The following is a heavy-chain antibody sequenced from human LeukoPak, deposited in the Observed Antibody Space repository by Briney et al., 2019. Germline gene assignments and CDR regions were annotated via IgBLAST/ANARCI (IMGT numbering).Heavy chain of an antibody. CDR3: ATPLLWFGESPTPRDY. J-gene: IGHJ4*02. Sequence: PGGSLRLSCAASGFTFSSYAMSWIRQAPGKRLEWVSAISGSGGSTYYADYVKGRFTISRDNSKNTLYLQMNSLRAEDTAVYYCATPLLWFGESPTPRDYWGQGTLVTVSS. CDR2: ISGSGGST. V-gene: IGHV3-23*01. CDR1: GFTFSSYA. D-gene: IGHD3-10*01.